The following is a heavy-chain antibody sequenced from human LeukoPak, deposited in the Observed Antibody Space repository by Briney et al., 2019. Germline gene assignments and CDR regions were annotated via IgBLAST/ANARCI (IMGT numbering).Heavy chain of an antibody. J-gene: IGHJ4*02. V-gene: IGHV4-30-4*08. D-gene: IGHD5-18*01. CDR2: IYYSGST. CDR1: GGSISSGDYY. CDR3: ARVHVGGSYGSPFDY. Sequence: SETLSLTCTVSGGSISSGDYYWSWIRQPPGKGLEWIGYIYYSGSTYYNPSLKSRVTISVDTSKNQFSLKLSSVTAADTAVYYCARVHVGGSYGSPFDYWGQGTLVTVSS.